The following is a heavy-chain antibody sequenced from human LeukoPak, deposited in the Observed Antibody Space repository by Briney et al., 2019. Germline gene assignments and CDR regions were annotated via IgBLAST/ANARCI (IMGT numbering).Heavy chain of an antibody. CDR2: IIPIFGTA. V-gene: IGHV1-69*13. Sequence: SVKVSCKASGGTFSSYAISWVRQAPGQGLEWMGGIIPIFGTANYAQKFQGRVTITADESTSTAYMELSSLRSEDTAVYYRASGLHFSGGSEDFDYWGQGTLVTVSS. CDR1: GGTFSSYA. J-gene: IGHJ4*02. CDR3: ASGLHFSGGSEDFDY. D-gene: IGHD2-15*01.